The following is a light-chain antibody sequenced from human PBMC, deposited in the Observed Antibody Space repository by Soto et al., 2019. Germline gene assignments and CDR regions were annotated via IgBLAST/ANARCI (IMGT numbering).Light chain of an antibody. CDR2: DAS. Sequence: DIQMTQSPPSLSASIGDRVTLTCRASQTVNTYLHWYQQKPGKAPKVVIYDASSLESGVPSRFSGSGSGTEFILTINSLQPDDFATYCCQHYGGMWAFGQGTKVDIK. V-gene: IGKV1-5*01. CDR3: QHYGGMWA. J-gene: IGKJ1*01. CDR1: QTVNTY.